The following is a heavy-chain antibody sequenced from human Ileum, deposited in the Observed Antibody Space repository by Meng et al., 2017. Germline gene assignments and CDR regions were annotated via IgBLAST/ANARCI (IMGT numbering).Heavy chain of an antibody. V-gene: IGHV4-61*01. Sequence: QVQLQESGPGLGRPSEVLSLICTVSGASVTTSHYQWGWIRQPPGKGLEWIGYASTNYNPSLKSRLTISLDTSKNQVSLKLTSVTAADTAVYYCARDHWGSLDYWGQGILVTVSS. CDR2: AST. D-gene: IGHD7-27*01. CDR3: ARDHWGSLDY. CDR1: GASVTTSHYQ. J-gene: IGHJ4*02.